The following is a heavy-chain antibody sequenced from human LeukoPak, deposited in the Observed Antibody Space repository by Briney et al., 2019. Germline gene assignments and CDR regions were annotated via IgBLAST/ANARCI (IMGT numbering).Heavy chain of an antibody. J-gene: IGHJ4*02. CDR3: ARDEGNTGWYTFDY. D-gene: IGHD6-19*01. Sequence: PSQTLSVTCAISGETVSSINGAWNWIRQSPSRGLEWLGRTYYRSKWYTDYAVSMQGRITINPDTSKNQFSLHLSSVTPEDTAIYYCARDEGNTGWYTFDYWGQGTLVTVSS. CDR1: GETVSSINGA. V-gene: IGHV6-1*01. CDR2: TYYRSKWYT.